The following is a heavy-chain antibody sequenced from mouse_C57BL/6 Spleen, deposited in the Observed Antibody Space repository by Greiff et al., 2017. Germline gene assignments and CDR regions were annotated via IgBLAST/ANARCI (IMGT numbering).Heavy chain of an antibody. CDR1: GYTFTSYW. Sequence: QVQLQQPGAELVKPGASVKLSCKASGYTFTSYWMQWVKQRPGQGLEWIGEIDPSDSYTNYNQKFKGKATLTVDTSSSTAYMQLSSLTSEDSAVYYCARSGLYYFDYWGQGTTLTVSS. CDR2: IDPSDSYT. D-gene: IGHD3-3*01. CDR3: ARSGLYYFDY. V-gene: IGHV1-50*01. J-gene: IGHJ2*01.